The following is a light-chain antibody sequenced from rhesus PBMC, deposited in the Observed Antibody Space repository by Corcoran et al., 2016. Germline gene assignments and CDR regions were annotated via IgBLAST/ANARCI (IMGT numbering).Light chain of an antibody. Sequence: EIVMTQSPATLSLSPGERATLSCRASQRVSSYVAWYQQKPEQAPRLLMNGASSRATGIPERVRGRGAGKNFTLIISSLEPEDVGVYYCQQYNNLNSFGQGTKVEIK. J-gene: IGKJ2*01. CDR3: QQYNNLNS. CDR2: GAS. V-gene: IGKV3S9*01. CDR1: QRVSSY.